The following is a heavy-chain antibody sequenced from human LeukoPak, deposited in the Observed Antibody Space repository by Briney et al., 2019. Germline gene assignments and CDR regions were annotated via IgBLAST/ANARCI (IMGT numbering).Heavy chain of an antibody. CDR2: MNPNSGNT. CDR3: AREESSSWSDAFDI. V-gene: IGHV1-8*01. J-gene: IGHJ3*02. Sequence: GASVKVSRKASGYTFTSYDINWVRQATGQGLEWMGWMNPNSGNTGYAQKFQGRVTMTRNTSISTAYMELSSLRSEDTAVYYCAREESSSWSDAFDIWGQGTMVTVSS. D-gene: IGHD6-13*01. CDR1: GYTFTSYD.